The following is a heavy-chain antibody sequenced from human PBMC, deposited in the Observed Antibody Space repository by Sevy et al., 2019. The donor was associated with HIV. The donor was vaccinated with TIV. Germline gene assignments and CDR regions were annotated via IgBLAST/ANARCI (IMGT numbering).Heavy chain of an antibody. CDR1: GFTFNKAW. Sequence: GGSLRLSCVASGFTFNKAWMSWVRQAPGKGLEWIGRIKSKTDGATRDLAAPVKGRIIISRDDSKHTLYLQISNLKIEDTGVYFCAAGVGASDFDYWGQGTLVTVSS. V-gene: IGHV3-15*01. D-gene: IGHD1-26*01. CDR3: AAGVGASDFDY. J-gene: IGHJ4*02. CDR2: IKSKTDGATR.